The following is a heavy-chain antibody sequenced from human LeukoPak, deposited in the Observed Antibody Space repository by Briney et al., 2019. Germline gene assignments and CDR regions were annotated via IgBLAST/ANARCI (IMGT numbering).Heavy chain of an antibody. V-gene: IGHV3-7*01. D-gene: IGHD3-10*01. CDR3: ARDKPPIRLLWFGELSGFFDY. CDR1: SGYW. CDR2: IKQDGSEK. J-gene: IGHJ4*02. Sequence: GGSLRLSCAAFSGYWMTWVRQAPGKGLEWVANIKQDGSEKYYVDSVKGRFTISRDNSKNTLYLQMNSLRAEDTAVYYCARDKPPIRLLWFGELSGFFDYWGQGTLVTVSS.